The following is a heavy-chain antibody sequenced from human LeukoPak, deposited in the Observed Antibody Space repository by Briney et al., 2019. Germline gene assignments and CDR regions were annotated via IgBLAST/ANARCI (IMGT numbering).Heavy chain of an antibody. CDR3: AKNRDSSDYPRDFYY. V-gene: IGHV3-30*02. CDR2: IRHDGSYQ. Sequence: EAGGSLRRSCAASRFTFSSYGMHWVRQTPGKGLEWVAFIRHDGSYQQYADSVKGRFTVSRDNSKDTVYLQMNSLRTEDTAVYYCAKNRDSSDYPRDFYYWGQGTLVTVSS. D-gene: IGHD6-19*01. J-gene: IGHJ4*02. CDR1: RFTFSSYG.